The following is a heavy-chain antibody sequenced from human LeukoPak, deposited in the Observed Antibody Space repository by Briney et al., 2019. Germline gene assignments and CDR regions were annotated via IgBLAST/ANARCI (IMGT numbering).Heavy chain of an antibody. CDR3: ARGITGSRRLFDY. J-gene: IGHJ4*02. CDR2: IIPIFGTA. D-gene: IGHD1-20*01. V-gene: IGHV1-69*05. CDR1: GGTFSSYA. Sequence: SVKVSCKASGGTFSSYAISWVRQAPGQGLEWMGGIIPIFGTANYAQEFQGRVTITTDESTSTAYMELSSLRSEDTAVYYCARGITGSRRLFDYWGQGTLVTVSS.